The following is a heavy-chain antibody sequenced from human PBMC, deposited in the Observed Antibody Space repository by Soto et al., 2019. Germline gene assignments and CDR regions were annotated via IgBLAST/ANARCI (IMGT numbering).Heavy chain of an antibody. V-gene: IGHV4-39*01. CDR1: GGPIRSSSYY. J-gene: IGHJ6*02. CDR3: ARHKLSSMATRNSYYYYGMDV. CDR2: IYYSGST. D-gene: IGHD5-12*01. Sequence: PSETLTLTCTFSGGPIRSSSYYWGRIRRPPGKGLEWIGSIYYSGSTYYNPSLKSRVTISVDTSKNQFSLKLSSVTAADTAVYYCARHKLSSMATRNSYYYYGMDVWGQGTTVT.